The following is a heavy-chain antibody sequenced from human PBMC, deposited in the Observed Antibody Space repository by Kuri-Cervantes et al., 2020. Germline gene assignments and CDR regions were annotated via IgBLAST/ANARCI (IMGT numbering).Heavy chain of an antibody. V-gene: IGHV3-48*02. CDR1: GFTFSSYS. J-gene: IGHJ4*02. Sequence: GGSLRLSCAASGFTFSSYSMNWVRQAPGKGLEWVSYISSSSSTIYYADSVKGRFTISRDNAKNSLYLQMNSLRDEDTAVYYCARGHNIVVVPAAIPFDYGGQGTLVTVSS. CDR3: ARGHNIVVVPAAIPFDY. D-gene: IGHD2-2*01. CDR2: ISSSSSTI.